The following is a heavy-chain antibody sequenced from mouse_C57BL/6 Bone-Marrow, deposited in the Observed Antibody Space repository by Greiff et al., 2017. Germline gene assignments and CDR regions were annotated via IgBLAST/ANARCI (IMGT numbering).Heavy chain of an antibody. D-gene: IGHD2-1*01. Sequence: VQLQQPGAELVKPGASVKLSCKASGYTFTSYWMHWVKQRPGQGLEWIGMIHPNSGSTNYNEKFKGKATLTVDKSSSTSYMQLSSLTSEDAAVYYCARHRGNYLYAMDYWGQGTSVTVSS. CDR2: IHPNSGST. CDR3: ARHRGNYLYAMDY. CDR1: GYTFTSYW. J-gene: IGHJ4*01. V-gene: IGHV1-64*01.